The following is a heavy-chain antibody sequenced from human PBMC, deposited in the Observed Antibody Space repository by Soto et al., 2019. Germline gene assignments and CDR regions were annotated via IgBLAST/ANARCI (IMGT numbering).Heavy chain of an antibody. V-gene: IGHV4-31*03. CDR1: GGSISSVGHY. J-gene: IGHJ6*02. CDR3: ASPDIVVVPAAPDYYYGMDV. D-gene: IGHD2-2*01. Sequence: PSETLSLSCSVSGGSISSVGHYWTWIRQQPGKGLEWIGYIYYSGSTDYNPSLKSRVTISVDRSKNQFSLNLSSVTAADTAVYYCASPDIVVVPAAPDYYYGMDVWGQGTTVTVSS. CDR2: IYYSGST.